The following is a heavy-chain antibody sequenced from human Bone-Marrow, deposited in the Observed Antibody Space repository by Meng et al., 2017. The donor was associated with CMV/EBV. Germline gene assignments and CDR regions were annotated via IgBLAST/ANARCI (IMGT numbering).Heavy chain of an antibody. CDR1: GGSFSGYY. D-gene: IGHD3-16*02. CDR3: ARVYDYDYVWGSYRQDWYFDL. J-gene: IGHJ2*01. V-gene: IGHV4-34*01. CDR2: INHSGST. Sequence: QVQLQQWGAGLLKPSETLSLTCAVYGGSFSGYYWSWIRQPPGKGLEWIGEINHSGSTNYNPSLKSRVTISVDTSKNQFSLKLSSVTAADTAVYYCARVYDYDYVWGSYRQDWYFDLWGRGTLVTVSS.